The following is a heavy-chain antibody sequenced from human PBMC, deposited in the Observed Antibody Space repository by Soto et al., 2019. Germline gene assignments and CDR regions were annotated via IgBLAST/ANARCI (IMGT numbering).Heavy chain of an antibody. Sequence: GCSLRLSCAASGFTFSSYAMTWVRQAPGKGLEWVSSISGSGDYTYYADSVKGRFTISRDNSKNTLYLQMNSLRAEDTAVYYCAKGLAVAGPYYYGMDVWGQGTTVTGSS. D-gene: IGHD6-19*01. CDR1: GFTFSSYA. CDR2: ISGSGDYT. CDR3: AKGLAVAGPYYYGMDV. J-gene: IGHJ6*02. V-gene: IGHV3-23*01.